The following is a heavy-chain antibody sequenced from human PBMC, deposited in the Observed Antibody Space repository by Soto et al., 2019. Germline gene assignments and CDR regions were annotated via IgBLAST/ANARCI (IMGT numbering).Heavy chain of an antibody. V-gene: IGHV1-69*06. J-gene: IGHJ4*02. Sequence: ASVKVSCKASGGTFSSYAVCWVRQAPGQGLEWMGGIIPIFGTTNYAQKFQDRVTITADKSTSTAYMELSSLRSEDTAVYYCARSRGPTYYYDSSGYDFGYWGQGTLVTVSS. CDR3: ARSRGPTYYYDSSGYDFGY. D-gene: IGHD3-22*01. CDR2: IIPIFGTT. CDR1: GGTFSSYA.